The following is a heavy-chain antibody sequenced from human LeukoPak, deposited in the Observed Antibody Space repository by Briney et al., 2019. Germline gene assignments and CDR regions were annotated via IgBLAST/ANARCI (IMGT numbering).Heavy chain of an antibody. CDR3: AKGSSGYSFDAMDV. D-gene: IGHD3-22*01. CDR2: ISGPPAGYST. V-gene: IGHV3-23*01. J-gene: IGHJ6*04. CDR1: GFNFSNYA. Sequence: GGSLRLSCAASGFNFSNYAMNWASQAPGKGLEWVSVISGPPAGYSTNYADSVKGRFTISRDNSKNTLNLQMNSLRVEDTAIYYCAKGSSGYSFDAMDVWGKGTTATVPS.